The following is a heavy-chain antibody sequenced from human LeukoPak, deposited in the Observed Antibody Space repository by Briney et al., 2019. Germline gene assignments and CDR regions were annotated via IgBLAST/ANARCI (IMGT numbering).Heavy chain of an antibody. J-gene: IGHJ4*02. Sequence: WETLSLTCTVSGGSIRSSTYYWGWIRQPPGKGLEWIGWMYYTGSIYYSPSLKSRVTISVDTSKNQFSLKLSSVTAADTAVYYCARQSDSSGWSTYGYWGQGTLVTVSS. CDR1: GGSIRSSTYY. CDR2: MYYTGSI. CDR3: ARQSDSSGWSTYGY. D-gene: IGHD6-19*01. V-gene: IGHV4-39*01.